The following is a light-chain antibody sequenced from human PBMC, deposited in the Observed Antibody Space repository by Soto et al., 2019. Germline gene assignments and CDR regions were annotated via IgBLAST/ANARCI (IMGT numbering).Light chain of an antibody. Sequence: QSALTQPASVSGSPGQSITISYTGTSSDVGSYNLVSWYQQHADKAPKLMIYDVSKRPSGISNRFSGSKSGSTASLTISGLQAEDEADYYCCSYAGSTTSWVFGGGTKLTVL. CDR2: DVS. CDR1: SSDVGSYNL. J-gene: IGLJ3*02. V-gene: IGLV2-23*02. CDR3: CSYAGSTTSWV.